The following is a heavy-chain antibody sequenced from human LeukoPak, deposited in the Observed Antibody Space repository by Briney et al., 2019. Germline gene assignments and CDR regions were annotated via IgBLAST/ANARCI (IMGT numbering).Heavy chain of an antibody. Sequence: SETLSLTCAVSGGSISSSNWWSWVRQPPGKGLEWIGEIYHSGSTNYNPSLKSRVTISVDKSKNQFSLKLSSVTAADTAVYYCARVYSSGWYGFGYWGQGTLVTVSS. J-gene: IGHJ4*02. CDR2: IYHSGST. D-gene: IGHD6-19*01. CDR1: GGSISSSNW. CDR3: ARVYSSGWYGFGY. V-gene: IGHV4-4*02.